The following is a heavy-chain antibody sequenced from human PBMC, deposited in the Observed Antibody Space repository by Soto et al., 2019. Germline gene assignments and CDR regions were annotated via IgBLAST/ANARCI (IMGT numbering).Heavy chain of an antibody. D-gene: IGHD3-10*01. V-gene: IGHV4-4*07. Sequence: QVHLQESGPGLVKPSETLSLTCTVSGGSISSYYWSWIRQPAGKGLELIGRIYGSGSASYNPSLKSRVTMSLDTSKNQFSPKLSSVTAADTALYYCARDYFGSASSDWGQGTTVTVSS. J-gene: IGHJ6*02. CDR3: ARDYFGSASSD. CDR2: IYGSGSA. CDR1: GGSISSYY.